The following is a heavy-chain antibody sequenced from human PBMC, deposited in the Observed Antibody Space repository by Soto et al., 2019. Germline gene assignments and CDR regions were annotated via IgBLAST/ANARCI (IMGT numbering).Heavy chain of an antibody. D-gene: IGHD3-10*01. CDR2: IYYIGNS. V-gene: IGHV4-59*08. J-gene: IGHJ4*02. CDR1: GTSISNYY. CDR3: ARRRFGELSDFDY. Sequence: PSETLSLTCTVSGTSISNYYWNWIRQSPGKRLEWIGYIYYIGNSKYNPSLEGRVTISLDTSKSQFSLKLTSVTAADTAVYYCARRRFGELSDFDYWGQGALVTVS.